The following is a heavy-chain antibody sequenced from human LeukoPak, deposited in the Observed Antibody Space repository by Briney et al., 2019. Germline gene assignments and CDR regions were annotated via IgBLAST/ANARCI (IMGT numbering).Heavy chain of an antibody. Sequence: TGGSLRLSCAASGFTFSSYWMSWVRQAPGKGLEWVANIKQDGSEKYYVDSVKGRFTISRGNAKSSLYLQMNSLRAEDTAVYYCARIGLGYYYFDYWGQGTLVTVSS. J-gene: IGHJ4*02. CDR3: ARIGLGYYYFDY. CDR1: GFTFSSYW. CDR2: IKQDGSEK. V-gene: IGHV3-7*01. D-gene: IGHD1-26*01.